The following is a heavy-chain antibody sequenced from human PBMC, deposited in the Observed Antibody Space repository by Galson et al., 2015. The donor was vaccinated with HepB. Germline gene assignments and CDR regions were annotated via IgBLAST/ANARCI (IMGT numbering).Heavy chain of an antibody. CDR1: GYSFTSYW. D-gene: IGHD5-18*01. J-gene: IGHJ3*02. CDR2: IYPGDSDT. CDR3: ARWEVVDTAMVDDAFDI. Sequence: QSGAEVKKPGESLKISCKGSGYSFTSYWIGWVRQMPGKGLEWMGIIYPGDSDTRYSPSFQGQVTISADKSISTAYLQWSSLKASDTAMYYCARWEVVDTAMVDDAFDIWGQGTMVTVSS. V-gene: IGHV5-51*03.